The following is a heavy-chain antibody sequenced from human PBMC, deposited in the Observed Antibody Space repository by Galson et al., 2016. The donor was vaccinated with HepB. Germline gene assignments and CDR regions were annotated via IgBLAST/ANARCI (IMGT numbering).Heavy chain of an antibody. CDR3: ARGHKEVTVEKYIHNRFDP. Sequence: SLRLSCAASGFTFSRYAMHWVRQAPGKGPEWVALVTYDGTNAYYTDAVKGRFTISRDNSKNTVYLQMDSLKTEDTAIYYCARGHKEVTVEKYIHNRFDPWGQGTLVTVSS. J-gene: IGHJ5*02. D-gene: IGHD2-15*01. CDR1: GFTFSRYA. V-gene: IGHV3-30*04. CDR2: VTYDGTNA.